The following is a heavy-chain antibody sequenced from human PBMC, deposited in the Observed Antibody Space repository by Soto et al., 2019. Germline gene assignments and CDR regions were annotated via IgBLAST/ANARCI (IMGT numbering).Heavy chain of an antibody. CDR1: GYSFTSYW. CDR3: AGEGPSMIVVVRPTYYYGMDV. Sequence: PGESLKISCKGSGYSFTSYWISWVRQMPGKGLEWMGRIDPSDSYTNYSPSFQGHVTISADKSISTAYLQWSSLKASDTAIYYCAGEGPSMIVVVRPTYYYGMDVWGQGTTVTVSS. D-gene: IGHD3-22*01. CDR2: IDPSDSYT. V-gene: IGHV5-10-1*01. J-gene: IGHJ6*02.